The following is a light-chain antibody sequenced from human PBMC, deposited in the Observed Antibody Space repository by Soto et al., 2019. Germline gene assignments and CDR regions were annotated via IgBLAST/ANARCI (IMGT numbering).Light chain of an antibody. CDR1: HTISSG. J-gene: IGKJ1*01. CDR2: EAS. V-gene: IGKV1-5*01. Sequence: DIPMTQSPSTLSASVGDRVTITCRASHTISSGLAWYQQKQGKAPKVLISEASTLESGVPSMFSGSGYGTEFTLAISSLQPDDFVIYCCQQYKSYKTFGQGTKVEMK. CDR3: QQYKSYKT.